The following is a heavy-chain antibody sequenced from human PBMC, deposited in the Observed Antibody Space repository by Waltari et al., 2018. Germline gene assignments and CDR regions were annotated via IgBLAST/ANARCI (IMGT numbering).Heavy chain of an antibody. CDR2: IIPIFGTA. D-gene: IGHD4-17*01. Sequence: QVQLVQSGAEVKKPGSSVKVSCKASGGTFSSYAISWVRQAPGQGLEWMGRIIPIFGTANYAQKFQGRVTITADKSTSTAYMELSSLRSEDTAVYYCAREGNHYGDYPGWDYWGQGTLVTVSS. J-gene: IGHJ4*02. CDR1: GGTFSSYA. V-gene: IGHV1-69*08. CDR3: AREGNHYGDYPGWDY.